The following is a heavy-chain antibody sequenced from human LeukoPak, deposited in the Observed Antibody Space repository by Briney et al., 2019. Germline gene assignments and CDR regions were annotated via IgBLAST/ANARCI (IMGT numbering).Heavy chain of an antibody. CDR2: IYHSGST. Sequence: SGTLSLTCAVSGGSISNSNWWSWVRQPPGQGLEWIGEIYHSGSTNYNPSLKSRVTISVDKSKNQFSLKLRSVMAADTAVYYCARAYCVGDCTVLHIYFDNWGQGTLVTVSS. V-gene: IGHV4-4*02. J-gene: IGHJ4*02. CDR1: GGSISNSNW. CDR3: ARAYCVGDCTVLHIYFDN. D-gene: IGHD2-21*02.